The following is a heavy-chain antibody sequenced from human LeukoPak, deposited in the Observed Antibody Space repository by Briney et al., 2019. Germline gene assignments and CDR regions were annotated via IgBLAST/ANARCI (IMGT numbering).Heavy chain of an antibody. CDR1: GFTFSSYG. CDR2: IRYDGSNK. J-gene: IGHJ4*02. Sequence: GGSLRLSCAASGFTFSSYGMHWVRQAPGKGLEWVAFIRYDGSNKYYADSVKGRFTISRDNSKNTLYLQMNSLRAEDTAVYYCARGDYGDYVANYWGQGTLVTVSS. V-gene: IGHV3-30*02. CDR3: ARGDYGDYVANY. D-gene: IGHD4-17*01.